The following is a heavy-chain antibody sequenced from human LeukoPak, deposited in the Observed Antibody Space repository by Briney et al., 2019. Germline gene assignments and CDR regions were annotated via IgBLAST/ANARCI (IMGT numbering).Heavy chain of an antibody. D-gene: IGHD5-12*01. Sequence: SETLSLTCAVYGGSFSGYYWSWIRQPPGKGLEWIGEINHSGSTNYNPSLKSRVTISVDTSKNQFSLKLSSVTAADTAVYYCARLYGYSGYDTSDYWGQGTLVTVSS. J-gene: IGHJ4*02. CDR1: GGSFSGYY. CDR2: INHSGST. CDR3: ARLYGYSGYDTSDY. V-gene: IGHV4-34*01.